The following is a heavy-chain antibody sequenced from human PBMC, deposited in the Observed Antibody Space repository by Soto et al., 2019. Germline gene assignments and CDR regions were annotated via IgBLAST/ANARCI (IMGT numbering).Heavy chain of an antibody. D-gene: IGHD1-26*01. J-gene: IGHJ4*02. Sequence: PGGSLRLSCAASGFTFSSYGMHWVRQAPGKGLEWVAVISYDGSNKYYADSVKGRFTISRDNSKNTLYLQMNSLRAEDTAVYYCAKGQGVGGIYSLDYWGQGALVTVSS. CDR3: AKGQGVGGIYSLDY. CDR1: GFTFSSYG. V-gene: IGHV3-30*18. CDR2: ISYDGSNK.